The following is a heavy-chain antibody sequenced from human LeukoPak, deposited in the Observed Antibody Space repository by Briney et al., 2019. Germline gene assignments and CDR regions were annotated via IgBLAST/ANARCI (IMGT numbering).Heavy chain of an antibody. V-gene: IGHV3-7*05. CDR1: GFTFSRSW. J-gene: IGHJ4*02. CDR2: IKEDGSEE. CDR3: ARLGPTYGDYFDY. D-gene: IGHD4-17*01. Sequence: PGGSLRLSCAASGFTFSRSWMTWLRQAPGKGLEWVANIKEDGSEEDYVDSVRGRFTISRDNAKNSLHLQMNSLRAEDTAVYFCARLGPTYGDYFDYWGQGALVTVSS.